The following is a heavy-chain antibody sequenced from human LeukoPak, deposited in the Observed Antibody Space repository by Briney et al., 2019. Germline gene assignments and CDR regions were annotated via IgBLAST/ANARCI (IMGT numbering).Heavy chain of an antibody. V-gene: IGHV4-59*01. J-gene: IGHJ5*02. CDR3: ARDATGGTTAWFDP. CDR2: IYSSGST. Sequence: PSETLSLTCNVSGDSITTYYWSWIRQPPGKGLEGIGYIYSSGSTRYNPSLKSRVTISIDTSKNQFSLKVSSVTAADTAVYYCARDATGGTTAWFDPWGQGTLVTVSS. CDR1: GDSITTYY. D-gene: IGHD1-7*01.